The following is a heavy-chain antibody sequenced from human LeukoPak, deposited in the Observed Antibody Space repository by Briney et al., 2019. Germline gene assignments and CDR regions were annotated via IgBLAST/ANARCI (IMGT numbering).Heavy chain of an antibody. V-gene: IGHV4-39*01. CDR2: VYYGGTT. Sequence: PSETLSLTCTVSGGSISSSSYYWAWIRQPPGKGLEWIGSVYYGGTTYYNPSLKSRVTISVDTSKNQYSLTLSSVTAADTAVFYCARHPDYYDSSGHFYVEAFHIWGQGTMVTVFS. J-gene: IGHJ3*02. D-gene: IGHD3-22*01. CDR1: GGSISSSSYY. CDR3: ARHPDYYDSSGHFYVEAFHI.